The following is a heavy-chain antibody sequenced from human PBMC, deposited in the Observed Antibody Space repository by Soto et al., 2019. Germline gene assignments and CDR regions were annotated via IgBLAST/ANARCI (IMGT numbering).Heavy chain of an antibody. CDR2: ISSSGSTI. Sequence: GGSLRLSCAASGFTFSSYEMNWVRQAPGKGLEWVSYISSSGSTIYYADSVKGRFTISRDNAKNSLYLQMNSLRAEDTAVYYCARDPTAARLAYYYGMAVWGQGTTVTVSS. CDR3: ARDPTAARLAYYYGMAV. D-gene: IGHD6-6*01. J-gene: IGHJ6*02. V-gene: IGHV3-48*03. CDR1: GFTFSSYE.